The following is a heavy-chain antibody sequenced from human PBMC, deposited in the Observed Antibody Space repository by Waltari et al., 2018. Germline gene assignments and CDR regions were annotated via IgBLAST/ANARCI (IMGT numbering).Heavy chain of an antibody. CDR2: VNPNSGDT. Sequence: QVLLVQSGAEVMKPGASVKVSCKASGYTFTNYDIYWLRQAAGQGLEWMGWVNPNSGDTHYAQKFQGRVTFTRDTSTSRAFIEMSNLRSDDTAVYYCARARKSFWFDSWGQGTLVAVSS. CDR1: GYTFTNYD. J-gene: IGHJ5*01. V-gene: IGHV1-8*01. CDR3: ARARKSFWFDS.